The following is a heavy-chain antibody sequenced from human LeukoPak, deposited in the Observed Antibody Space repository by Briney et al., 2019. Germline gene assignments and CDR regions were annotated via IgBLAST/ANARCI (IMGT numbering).Heavy chain of an antibody. D-gene: IGHD3-10*01. CDR3: AKLLRGTVVPFYDY. Sequence: GGSLRLSCAASGITFSASAMSWVRQAPGKGLEWVSAISGSGGSTYYADSVKGRFTISRDNSKSTLHLQMNSLRVDDTAVYYCAKLLRGTVVPFYDYWGQGTLVTVSS. J-gene: IGHJ4*02. CDR2: ISGSGGST. CDR1: GITFSASA. V-gene: IGHV3-23*01.